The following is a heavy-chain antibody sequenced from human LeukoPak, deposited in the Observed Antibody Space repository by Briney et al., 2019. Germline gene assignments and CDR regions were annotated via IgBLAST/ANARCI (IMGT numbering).Heavy chain of an antibody. V-gene: IGHV4-30-2*01. Sequence: SETLSLTCAVSGGSISSGGYSWSWIRQPPGKGLEWIGYIYHSGSTYYNPSLKSRVTISVDTSKNQFSLKLSSVTAADTAVYYCARVRGYCSSTSCRNYYYYGMDVWGQGTTVTVSS. J-gene: IGHJ6*02. CDR2: IYHSGST. CDR1: GGSISSGGYS. D-gene: IGHD2-2*01. CDR3: ARVRGYCSSTSCRNYYYYGMDV.